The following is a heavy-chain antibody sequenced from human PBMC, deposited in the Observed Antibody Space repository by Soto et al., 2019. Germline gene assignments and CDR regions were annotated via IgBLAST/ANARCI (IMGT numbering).Heavy chain of an antibody. Sequence: QITLKESGPALVKPTQTLTLTCTFSGFSLTTRGVGVGWIRQPPRKALEWLALIYWDDDRRYSPSLKSRLTITKYTAKNQVVLTKTNMGPVDTATYYCAHRRTGDLIDYLGQGTLVTVSS. D-gene: IGHD2-21*01. CDR3: AHRRTGDLIDY. V-gene: IGHV2-5*02. CDR1: GFSLTTRGVG. J-gene: IGHJ4*02. CDR2: IYWDDDR.